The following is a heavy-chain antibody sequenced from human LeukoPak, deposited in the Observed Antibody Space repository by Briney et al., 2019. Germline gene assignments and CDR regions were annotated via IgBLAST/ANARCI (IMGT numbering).Heavy chain of an antibody. Sequence: ASVKVSCKASGYTFTSYDINWVRQAPGQGLEWMGWMNPNSGNTGYAQKFQGRVTITRNTSISTAYMELSSLRSEDTAVYYCARGVAAAGRSFDPWGQGTLVTVSS. CDR2: MNPNSGNT. V-gene: IGHV1-8*01. D-gene: IGHD6-13*01. J-gene: IGHJ5*02. CDR1: GYTFTSYD. CDR3: ARGVAAAGRSFDP.